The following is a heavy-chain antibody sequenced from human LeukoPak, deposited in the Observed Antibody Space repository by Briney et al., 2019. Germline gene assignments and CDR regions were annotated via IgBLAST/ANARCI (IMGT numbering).Heavy chain of an antibody. CDR1: AYTFTNYV. CDR3: ARDYSHYCSSNSCSFYFDY. J-gene: IGHJ4*02. Sequence: ASVKVSCKASAYTFTNYVITWVRQAPGQGREWMGWISAYNGNTRYAQKFQGRVNMTTDTSTSTAYLELRSLRSDDTAIYYCARDYSHYCSSNSCSFYFDYWGQGPLVTVSS. CDR2: ISAYNGNT. D-gene: IGHD2-2*01. V-gene: IGHV1-18*01.